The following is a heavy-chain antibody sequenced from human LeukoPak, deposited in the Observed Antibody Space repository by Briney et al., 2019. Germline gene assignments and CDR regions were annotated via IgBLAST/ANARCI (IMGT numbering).Heavy chain of an antibody. CDR2: IYYSGST. CDR1: GGSISSYY. CDR3: ARGGEGYYDSSGYYFDY. D-gene: IGHD3-22*01. Sequence: PSETLSLTCTVSGGSISSYYWSWIRQPPGKGLEWIWYIYYSGSTNYNTSLKSRVTISVDTSKNQFSLKLSSVTAADTAVYYCARGGEGYYDSSGYYFDYWGQGTLVTVSS. J-gene: IGHJ4*02. V-gene: IGHV4-59*01.